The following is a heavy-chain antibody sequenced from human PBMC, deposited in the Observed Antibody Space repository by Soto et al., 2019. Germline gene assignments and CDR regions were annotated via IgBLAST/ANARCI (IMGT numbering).Heavy chain of an antibody. J-gene: IGHJ4*02. CDR3: ARSAVSGYSYGLTGY. V-gene: IGHV1-46*01. CDR1: GYTFTSYY. CDR2: INPSGGST. Sequence: WASVKVSCKASGYTFTSYYMHWVRQAPGQGLEWMGIINPSGGSTSYAQKFQGRVTMTRDTSTSTVYMELSSLRSEDTAVYYCARSAVSGYSYGLTGYWGQGTLVTVSS. D-gene: IGHD5-18*01.